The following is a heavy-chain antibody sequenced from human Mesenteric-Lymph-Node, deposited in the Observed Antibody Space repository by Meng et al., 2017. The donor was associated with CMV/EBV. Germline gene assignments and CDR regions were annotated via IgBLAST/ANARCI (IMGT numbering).Heavy chain of an antibody. CDR2: ITGSGDYT. CDR3: ARPQESPRV. CDR1: RFTFSSYW. Sequence: GESLKISCAASRFTFSSYWMHWVRQAPGKGLEWVSSITGSGDYTHYADSVKGRFTISRDNAKNSVYLQMNRLSAEDTAVYYCARPQESPRVWGQGATVTVSS. V-gene: IGHV3-21*01. D-gene: IGHD3-10*01. J-gene: IGHJ6*02.